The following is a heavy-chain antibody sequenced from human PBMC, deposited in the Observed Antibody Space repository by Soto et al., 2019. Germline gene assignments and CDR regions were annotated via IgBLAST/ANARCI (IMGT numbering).Heavy chain of an antibody. CDR2: IYPGDSDT. CDR3: ARHVPYYDILTGYCSSYYYDMDV. Sequence: GESLKISCKGSGYSFTSYWIGWVRQMPGKGLEWMGIIYPGDSDTRYSPSFQGQVTISADKSISTAYLQWSSLKASDTAMYYCARHVPYYDILTGYCSSYYYDMDVWGQGTTVTVSS. V-gene: IGHV5-51*01. J-gene: IGHJ6*02. D-gene: IGHD3-9*01. CDR1: GYSFTSYW.